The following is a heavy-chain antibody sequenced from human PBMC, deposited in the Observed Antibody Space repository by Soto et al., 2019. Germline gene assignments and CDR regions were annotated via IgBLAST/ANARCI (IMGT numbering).Heavy chain of an antibody. CDR1: GGSISSGGYY. Sequence: QVQLQESGPGLVKPSQTLSLTCTVSGGSISSGGYYWSWIRQHPGKGLEWIGYIYYRGSTYYIPSLKSRVTISVDTSKNQFSLKLSSVTVADTAVYYCARVEFTIFGVVITNWFDPWGQGTLVTVSS. J-gene: IGHJ5*02. V-gene: IGHV4-31*03. CDR2: IYYRGST. CDR3: ARVEFTIFGVVITNWFDP. D-gene: IGHD3-3*01.